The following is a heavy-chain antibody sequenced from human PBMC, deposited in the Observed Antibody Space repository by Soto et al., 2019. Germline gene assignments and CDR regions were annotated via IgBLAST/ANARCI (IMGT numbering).Heavy chain of an antibody. V-gene: IGHV3-21*01. J-gene: IGHJ4*02. CDR3: ARDSGYYDSSGSIDY. CDR2: ISSSSSYI. D-gene: IGHD3-22*01. CDR1: GFTFSSYS. Sequence: GGSLRLSCAASGFTFSSYSMNWVRQAPGKGLEWVSSISSSSSYIYYADSVKGRFTISRDNAKNSLYLQMNSLRAEDTAVYYCARDSGYYDSSGSIDYRGQGTLVTVSS.